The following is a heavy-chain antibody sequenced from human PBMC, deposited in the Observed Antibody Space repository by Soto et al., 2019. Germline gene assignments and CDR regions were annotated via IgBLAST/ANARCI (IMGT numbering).Heavy chain of an antibody. CDR1: GLTFTTYY. CDR3: ARVPYDTTGYYAF. D-gene: IGHD3-22*01. J-gene: IGHJ4*02. CDR2: IDPSGGST. V-gene: IGHV1-46*01. Sequence: ASVKVSFKTCGLTFTTYYIHWLRQAPGQGLEWMGMIDPSGGSTTYAQKFQGRITMTSDMSTSTVYMELSSLRSEDTAVYYCARVPYDTTGYYAFWGQGTLVTVSS.